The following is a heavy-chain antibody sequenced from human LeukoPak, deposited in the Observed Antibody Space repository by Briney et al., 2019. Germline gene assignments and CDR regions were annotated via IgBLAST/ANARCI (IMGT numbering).Heavy chain of an antibody. CDR2: MNPNSGNT. CDR1: GYTFTSYD. CDR3: ARADCGGDCYSDY. D-gene: IGHD2-21*02. J-gene: IGHJ4*02. Sequence: GASVKVSCKASGYTFTSYDINWVRQATGQGLEWMGWMNPNSGNTGYAQKFQGRVTMTRNTSISTAYMELGSLRSEDTAVYYWARADCGGDCYSDYWGQGTLVTVSS. V-gene: IGHV1-8*01.